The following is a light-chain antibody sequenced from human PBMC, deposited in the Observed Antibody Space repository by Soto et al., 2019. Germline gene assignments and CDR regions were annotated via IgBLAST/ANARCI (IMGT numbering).Light chain of an antibody. V-gene: IGLV2-8*01. Sequence: QSALTQPPSASGSPGQSVTISCTGTSNDVGGYNSDSWYQQHPGKAPKLMIYEVSARPSGVPDRFSGSKSGNTASLTVSGLQAEDEADYYCSSYAGSNNVLFGGGTKLTVL. CDR1: SNDVGGYNS. CDR2: EVS. J-gene: IGLJ3*02. CDR3: SSYAGSNNVL.